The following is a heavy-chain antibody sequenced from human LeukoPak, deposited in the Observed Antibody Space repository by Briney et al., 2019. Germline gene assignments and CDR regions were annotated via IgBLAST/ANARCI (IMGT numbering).Heavy chain of an antibody. D-gene: IGHD6-19*01. Sequence: GGSLRLSCAASGFTFDDYAMHWVRQAPGKGLEWVSGINWNSGTIDYADSVKGRFTISRDNAKNSLFLQMNSLRAEDTALYYCAKAYSGWYSGVGYWGQGTLVTVSS. CDR1: GFTFDDYA. J-gene: IGHJ4*02. CDR2: INWNSGTI. V-gene: IGHV3-9*01. CDR3: AKAYSGWYSGVGY.